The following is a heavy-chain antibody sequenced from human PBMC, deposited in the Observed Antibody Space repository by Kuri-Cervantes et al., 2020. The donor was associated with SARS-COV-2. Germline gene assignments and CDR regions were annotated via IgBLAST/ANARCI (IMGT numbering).Heavy chain of an antibody. J-gene: IGHJ4*02. CDR1: GFTFSSYA. CDR3: ARVGYSYGNYFDY. Sequence: ETLSLTCAASGFTFSSYAMSWVRQAPGKGLEWVSVIYSGGSTYYADSVKGRFTISRDNSKNTLYLQMNSLRAEDTAVYYCARVGYSYGNYFDYWGQGTLVTVSS. D-gene: IGHD5-18*01. V-gene: IGHV3-66*02. CDR2: IYSGGST.